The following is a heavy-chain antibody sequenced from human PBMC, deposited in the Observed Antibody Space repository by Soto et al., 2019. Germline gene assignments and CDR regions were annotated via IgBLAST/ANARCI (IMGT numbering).Heavy chain of an antibody. CDR2: IYYSGST. CDR1: GGSISSGGYY. Sequence: QVQLQESGPGLVKPSQTLSLTCTVSGGSISSGGYYWSWIRQHPGKGLEWIGYIYYSGSTYYNPSLKSRVNIAVDTSKNQFSLKLSSVTAADTAVYYCARGNIGYFYAFDIWGQGTMVTVSS. V-gene: IGHV4-31*03. J-gene: IGHJ3*02. D-gene: IGHD2-15*01. CDR3: ARGNIGYFYAFDI.